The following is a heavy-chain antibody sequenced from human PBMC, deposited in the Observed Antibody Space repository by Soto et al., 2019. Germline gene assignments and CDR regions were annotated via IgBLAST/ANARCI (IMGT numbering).Heavy chain of an antibody. D-gene: IGHD3-22*01. Sequence: GGSLRLSCAASGFTFSSYWMSWVRQAPGKGLEWVANINHDGSEEYYVDSVKGRFTISRDNARNSLYLQMNSLRAEDTAVYYCARGISGYPFDWWGQGTLVTVSS. CDR2: INHDGSEE. CDR1: GFTFSSYW. CDR3: ARGISGYPFDW. V-gene: IGHV3-7*01. J-gene: IGHJ4*02.